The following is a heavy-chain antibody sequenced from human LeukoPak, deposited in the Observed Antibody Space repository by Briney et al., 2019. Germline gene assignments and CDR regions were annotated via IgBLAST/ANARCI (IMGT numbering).Heavy chain of an antibody. CDR1: GVIFSSYG. Sequence: GGSLRLSCAASGVIFSSYGMHWVRQAPGKGLEWMAGISYDGSTEYYADSVKGRFTISRDNSKNTLYLQMTSLRAEDTAVYYCAKEYSSGFIDYWGQGTLVTVSS. D-gene: IGHD3-22*01. CDR3: AKEYSSGFIDY. CDR2: ISYDGSTE. J-gene: IGHJ4*02. V-gene: IGHV3-30*18.